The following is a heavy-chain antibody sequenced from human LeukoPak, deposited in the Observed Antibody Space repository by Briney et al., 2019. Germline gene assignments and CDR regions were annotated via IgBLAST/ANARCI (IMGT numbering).Heavy chain of an antibody. J-gene: IGHJ4*02. CDR3: ARDQDIVVVTAIFDY. CDR2: ISAYNGNT. V-gene: IGHV1-18*01. CDR1: GYTFTSYG. Sequence: GASVKVSCKASGYTFTSYGISWVRQAPGQGLEWMGWISAYNGNTNYAQKLQCRVNMTTDTSTSTAYMELRSLRSDDTAVYYCARDQDIVVVTAIFDYWGQGTLVTVSS. D-gene: IGHD2-21*02.